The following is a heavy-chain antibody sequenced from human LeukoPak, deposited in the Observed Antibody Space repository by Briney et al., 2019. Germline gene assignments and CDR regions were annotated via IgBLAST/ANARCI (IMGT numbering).Heavy chain of an antibody. CDR2: ISAYNGNT. D-gene: IGHD5-18*01. CDR1: GYTFTSYG. V-gene: IGHV1-18*01. CDR3: ARATQLWPTYYYYGMGV. J-gene: IGHJ6*02. Sequence: ASVKVSCKASGYTFTSYGISWVRQAPGQGLEWMGWISAYNGNTNYAQKLQGRVTMTTDTSTSTAYMELRSLRSDDTAVYYCARATQLWPTYYYYGMGVWGQGTTVTVSS.